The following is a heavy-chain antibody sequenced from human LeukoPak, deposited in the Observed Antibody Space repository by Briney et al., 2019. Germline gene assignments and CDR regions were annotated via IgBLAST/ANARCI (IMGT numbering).Heavy chain of an antibody. CDR3: ARNVWFGELWDY. Sequence: SETLSLTCAVYGGSFSGYYWSWIRQPPGKGLEWIGEINHSGSTNYNPFLKSRVTISVDTSKNQFSLKLSSVTAADTAVYYCARNVWFGELWDYWGQGTLVTVSS. CDR2: INHSGST. D-gene: IGHD3-10*01. J-gene: IGHJ4*02. CDR1: GGSFSGYY. V-gene: IGHV4-34*01.